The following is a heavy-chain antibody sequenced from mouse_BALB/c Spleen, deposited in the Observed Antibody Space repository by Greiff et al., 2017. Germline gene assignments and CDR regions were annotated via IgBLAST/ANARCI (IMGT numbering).Heavy chain of an antibody. Sequence: EVKVEESGGGLVKPGGSLKLSCAASGFTFSSYAMSWVRQTPEKRLEWVASISSGGSTYYPDSVKGRFTISRDNARNILYLQMSSLRSEDTAMYYCARDLLWLRRDFDYWGQGTTLTVSS. D-gene: IGHD2-2*01. CDR1: GFTFSSYA. J-gene: IGHJ2*01. V-gene: IGHV5-6-5*01. CDR3: ARDLLWLRRDFDY. CDR2: ISSGGST.